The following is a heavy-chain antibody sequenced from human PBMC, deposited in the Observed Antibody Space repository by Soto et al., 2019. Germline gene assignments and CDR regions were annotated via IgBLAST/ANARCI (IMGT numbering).Heavy chain of an antibody. J-gene: IGHJ6*02. V-gene: IGHV5-51*01. CDR3: ARHGPRVYYDNSDYYYYGMDV. CDR2: IYPGDSDT. CDR1: VYSFTIYC. Sequence: GESLKISCKGSVYSFTIYCIGWVRQMPGKGLEWMWIIYPGDSDTRYSPSFQGQVTISADKSIRTAYLQWSSLKASDTAMYYCARHGPRVYYDNSDYYYYGMDVWGQGTTVTVSS. D-gene: IGHD3-22*01.